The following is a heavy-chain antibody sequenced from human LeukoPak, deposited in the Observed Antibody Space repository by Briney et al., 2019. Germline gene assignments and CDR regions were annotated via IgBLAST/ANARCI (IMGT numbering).Heavy chain of an antibody. CDR1: GEAFSSYY. CDR2: IIPSGTT. D-gene: IGHD2/OR15-2a*01. V-gene: IGHV4-34*12. Sequence: SETLSVTCPVKGEAFSSYYWSWIRQSPGTGLEWIGEIIPSGTTKYNPSLKSRVTISVDTSKNQFSLKLSSVTAADTAVYYCARHTPFSGVAAPFDPWGQGTLVTVSS. CDR3: ARHTPFSGVAAPFDP. J-gene: IGHJ5*02.